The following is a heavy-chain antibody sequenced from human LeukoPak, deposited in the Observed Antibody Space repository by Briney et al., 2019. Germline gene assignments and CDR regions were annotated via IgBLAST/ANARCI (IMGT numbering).Heavy chain of an antibody. CDR1: GGTFSSYA. CDR3: ARGYCSSTGCHRGAFDI. CDR2: IIPIFGTA. J-gene: IGHJ3*02. Sequence: GASVKVSCKASGGTFSSYAISWVRQAPGQGLEWMGGIIPIFGTANYAQKFQGRVTITADESTSTAYMELSSLRSEDTAVYYCARGYCSSTGCHRGAFDIWGQGTMVTVSS. V-gene: IGHV1-69*13. D-gene: IGHD2-2*01.